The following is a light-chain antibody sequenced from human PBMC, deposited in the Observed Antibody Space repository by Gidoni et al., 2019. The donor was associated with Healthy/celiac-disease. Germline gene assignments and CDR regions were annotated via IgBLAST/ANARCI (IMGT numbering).Light chain of an antibody. CDR2: EVS. Sequence: QSALTPPASVSGSPGPSLTISCTGTSSDVGSYNLVSWYQQHPGKAPKLMIYEVSKRPSGVSNRFSGSKSGNTASLTISGLQAEDEADYYCCSYAGSSTSHVVFGGGTKLTVL. CDR3: CSYAGSSTSHVV. J-gene: IGLJ2*01. V-gene: IGLV2-23*02. CDR1: SSDVGSYNL.